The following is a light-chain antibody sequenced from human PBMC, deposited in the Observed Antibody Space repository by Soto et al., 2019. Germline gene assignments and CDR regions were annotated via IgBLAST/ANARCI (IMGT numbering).Light chain of an antibody. CDR3: QKLDAYPPWT. CDR1: QGISSD. V-gene: IGKV1-9*01. Sequence: QLTQSPSSLSASVGDRVTITCRASQGISSDLAWYQQKPGRAPKLLIFGASTLQSGVPSRFSGSGSGTDFTLTISSLKPEDFATYFCQKLDAYPPWTFGQGTKVDIK. J-gene: IGKJ1*01. CDR2: GAS.